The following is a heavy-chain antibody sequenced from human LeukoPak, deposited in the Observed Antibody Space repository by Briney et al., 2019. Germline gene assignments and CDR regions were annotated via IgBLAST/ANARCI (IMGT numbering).Heavy chain of an antibody. J-gene: IGHJ6*02. D-gene: IGHD1-1*01. CDR2: IHNSGDT. CDR1: GGSVSRYY. Sequence: SETLPLTCSVSGGSVSRYYWTWIRQSPAKELEGMGKIHNSGDTKYNPSLTSRGTVSVDTPKNQFSPTLTSVTAADAAFYYCARDPGYNSELLYGMDVRGQGTMVTVSS. V-gene: IGHV4-59*02. CDR3: ARDPGYNSELLYGMDV.